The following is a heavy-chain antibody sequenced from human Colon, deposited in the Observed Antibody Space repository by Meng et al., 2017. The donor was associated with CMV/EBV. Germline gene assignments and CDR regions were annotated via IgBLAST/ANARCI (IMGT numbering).Heavy chain of an antibody. Sequence: GESLKISCAASGFTFSAYPIHWVRQAPGKGLEWVAIISHDGTKKNYAESVKGRFTISRDNSQNTVTVQMNSLRGGDTALYDCARGSNSSVDPWGQGTLVTVSA. CDR2: ISHDGTKK. V-gene: IGHV3-30*04. D-gene: IGHD4-11*01. CDR3: ARGSNSSVDP. J-gene: IGHJ5*02. CDR1: GFTFSAYP.